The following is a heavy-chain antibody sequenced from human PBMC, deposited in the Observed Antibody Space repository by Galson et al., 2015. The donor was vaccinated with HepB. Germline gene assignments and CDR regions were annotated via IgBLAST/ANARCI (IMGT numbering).Heavy chain of an antibody. CDR1: GFTVSSSY. J-gene: IGHJ6*03. CDR3: ARARYNDFWSGSSHYMDV. D-gene: IGHD3-3*01. V-gene: IGHV3-66*01. Sequence: SLRLSCAASGFTVSSSYMTWVRQAPGKGLEWVSVIYSSGSTYHADSVKGRFTISRDNSKNTLYLQMNNLRPEDTAAYYCARARYNDFWSGSSHYMDVWGKGTTVTVSS. CDR2: IYSSGST.